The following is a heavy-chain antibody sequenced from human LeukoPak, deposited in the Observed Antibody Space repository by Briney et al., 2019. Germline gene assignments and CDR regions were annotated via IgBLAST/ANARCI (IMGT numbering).Heavy chain of an antibody. CDR3: ARAPEYGLYYFDY. D-gene: IGHD1-14*01. CDR2: IFYDGSP. CDR1: SGSISNSNYY. J-gene: IGHJ4*02. V-gene: IGHV4-39*07. Sequence: SETLSLTCTVSSGSISNSNYYWGWIRQPPGKGLEWIGSIFYDGSPDYNPSLKSRVTIAVDTSKNQFSLKLTSVTAADTAVYYCARAPEYGLYYFDYWGQGTLVTVSS.